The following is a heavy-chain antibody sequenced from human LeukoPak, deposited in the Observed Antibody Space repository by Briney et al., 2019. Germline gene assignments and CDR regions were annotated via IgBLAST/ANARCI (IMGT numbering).Heavy chain of an antibody. V-gene: IGHV4-59*01. D-gene: IGHD6-13*01. Sequence: SETLSLTCTVSGGSISSYYWSWIRQPPGKGLEWIGYIYYSGSTNYNPSLKSRVTISVDTSKNQFSLKLSSVTAADTAVYYCARASGEGSSSWYNYWGQGTLVTVSS. CDR3: ARASGEGSSSWYNY. CDR2: IYYSGST. J-gene: IGHJ4*02. CDR1: GGSISSYY.